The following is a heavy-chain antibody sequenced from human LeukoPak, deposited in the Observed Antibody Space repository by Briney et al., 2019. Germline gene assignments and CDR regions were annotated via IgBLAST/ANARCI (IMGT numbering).Heavy chain of an antibody. CDR1: GGSISSYY. D-gene: IGHD3-22*01. CDR2: IYYSGST. CDR3: ARHSTRDMIVAWFDP. V-gene: IGHV4-59*01. Sequence: KPSETLSLTCTVSGGSISSYYWSWIRQPPGKGLEWIGYIYYSGSTNYNPSLKSRVTISVDTSKNQFSLKLSSVTAADTAVYYCARHSTRDMIVAWFDPWGQGTLVTVSS. J-gene: IGHJ5*02.